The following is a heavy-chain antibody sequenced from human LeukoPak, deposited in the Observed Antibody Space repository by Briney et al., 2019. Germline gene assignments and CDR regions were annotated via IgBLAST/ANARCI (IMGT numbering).Heavy chain of an antibody. V-gene: IGHV3-11*01. J-gene: IGHJ3*02. D-gene: IGHD5-12*01. CDR2: ISSSGSTI. Sequence: GGSLRLSCAASGFTFSDYYMSWIRQAPGKGLEWVSYISSSGSTIYYADCVKGRFTISRDNAKNSLYLQMNSLRAEDTAVYYCAREVAGYSGYDRDDAFDIWGQGTMVTVSS. CDR3: AREVAGYSGYDRDDAFDI. CDR1: GFTFSDYY.